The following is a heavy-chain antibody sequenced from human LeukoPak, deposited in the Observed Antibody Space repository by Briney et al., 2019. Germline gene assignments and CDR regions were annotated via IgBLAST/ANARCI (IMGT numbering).Heavy chain of an antibody. D-gene: IGHD6-19*01. V-gene: IGHV4-34*01. CDR2: INHSGST. J-gene: IGHJ4*02. CDR1: GGSFSGYY. CDR3: ARSDSSGWFNY. Sequence: SETLSLTCAVYGGSFSGYYWSWIRQPPGKGLEWIGEINHSGSTNYNPSLKSRVAISVDTSKNQFSLKLSSVTAADTAVYYCARSDSSGWFNYWGQGTLVTVSS.